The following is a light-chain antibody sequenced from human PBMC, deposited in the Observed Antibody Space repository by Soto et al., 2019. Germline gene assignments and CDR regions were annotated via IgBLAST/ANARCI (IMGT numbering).Light chain of an antibody. J-gene: IGLJ2*01. V-gene: IGLV2-8*01. CDR2: EVI. Sequence: QSALTQTPSASGSLGQSVTISCTGTSSDVGGYNYVSWYQQHPGKAPKLMIYEVIKRPSGVPDRFSGSRSGNTASLTVSGLQAEDEADYYCSSYAGTSVVFGGGTKVTVL. CDR3: SSYAGTSVV. CDR1: SSDVGGYNY.